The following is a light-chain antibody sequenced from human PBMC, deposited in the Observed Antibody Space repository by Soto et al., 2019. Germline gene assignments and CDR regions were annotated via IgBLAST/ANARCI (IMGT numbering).Light chain of an antibody. CDR2: AAS. Sequence: IQMTQSPSSLSASIGDRVTITCRASQTVNTYLHWYQQKPGKAPKLLIYAASTLQSGVPSRFSGSGSGTDFTLTISCLQYEDFATYYCQQYYSYPRTFGQGTKVDIK. CDR3: QQYYSYPRT. V-gene: IGKV1-8*01. CDR1: QTVNTY. J-gene: IGKJ1*01.